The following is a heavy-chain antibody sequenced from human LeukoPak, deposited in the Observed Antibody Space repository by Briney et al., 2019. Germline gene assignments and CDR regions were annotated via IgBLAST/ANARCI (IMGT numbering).Heavy chain of an antibody. Sequence: TGGSLRLSCAASGFTFSGNGMHWVRQAPGKGLEWVVVILYDGSSKYYADSVKGRFTISRDNSKNTLYLQMNSLRAEDTAVYYCAKGGGYGDYSFDYWGQGTLVTVSS. CDR2: ILYDGSSK. V-gene: IGHV3-30*18. CDR3: AKGGGYGDYSFDY. J-gene: IGHJ4*02. D-gene: IGHD4-17*01. CDR1: GFTFSGNG.